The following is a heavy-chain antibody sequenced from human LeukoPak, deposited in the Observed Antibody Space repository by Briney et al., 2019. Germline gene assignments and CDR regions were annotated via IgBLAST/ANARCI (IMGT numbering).Heavy chain of an antibody. CDR3: ARVSGYDWESFYDY. D-gene: IGHD5-12*01. J-gene: IGHJ4*02. Sequence: SETLSLTCTVSGGSISSYYWSWIRQPPGKGLEWIGYIYYSGSTNYNPSLKSRVTISVDTSKDQFSLKLSSVTAADTAVYYCARVSGYDWESFYDYWGQGTLVTVSS. CDR1: GGSISSYY. CDR2: IYYSGST. V-gene: IGHV4-59*01.